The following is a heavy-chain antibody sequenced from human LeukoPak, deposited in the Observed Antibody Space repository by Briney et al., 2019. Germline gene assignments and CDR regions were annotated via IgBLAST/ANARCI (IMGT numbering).Heavy chain of an antibody. V-gene: IGHV3-23*01. CDR2: ISSSGGNT. CDR1: GFTFSNTW. CDR3: AKRIPVTSTYFFDY. J-gene: IGHJ4*02. Sequence: GGSLRLSCAASGFTFSNTWMNWVRQAPGKGLEWVSGISSSGGNTYYADSVKGRFAISRDNSKNTLFLQMNSLRAEDAAVYYCAKRIPVTSTYFFDYWGQGTLVTVST. D-gene: IGHD2-21*01.